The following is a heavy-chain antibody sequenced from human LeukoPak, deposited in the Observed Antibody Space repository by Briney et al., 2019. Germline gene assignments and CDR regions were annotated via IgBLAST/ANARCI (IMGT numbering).Heavy chain of an antibody. Sequence: ASVKVSCKASGGTLSSYAISWVRQAPGQGLEWMGRIIPILGIANYAQKFQGRVTITADKSTSTAYMELSSLRSEDTAVYYCARDAPLGTNWFDPWSQGTLVTVSS. CDR2: IIPILGIA. V-gene: IGHV1-69*04. CDR3: ARDAPLGTNWFDP. CDR1: GGTLSSYA. D-gene: IGHD1-1*01. J-gene: IGHJ5*02.